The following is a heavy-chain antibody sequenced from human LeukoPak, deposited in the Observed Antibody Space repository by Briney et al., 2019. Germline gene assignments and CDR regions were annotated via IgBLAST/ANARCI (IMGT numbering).Heavy chain of an antibody. D-gene: IGHD4-17*01. CDR1: GFTFSSYA. J-gene: IGHJ4*02. V-gene: IGHV3-30-3*01. Sequence: AGRSPRLSCAASGFTFSSYAMHWVRQAPGKGLEWVAVISYDGSNKYYADSVKGRFTISRDNSKNTLYLQMNSLRAKDTAVYYCARSSKGKATVTTFRLYFDYWGQGTLVTVSS. CDR3: ARSSKGKATVTTFRLYFDY. CDR2: ISYDGSNK.